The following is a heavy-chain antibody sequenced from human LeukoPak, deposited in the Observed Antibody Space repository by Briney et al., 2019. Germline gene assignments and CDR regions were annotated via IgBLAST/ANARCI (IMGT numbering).Heavy chain of an antibody. V-gene: IGHV1-69*11. CDR3: ATDSEQLARSWSLVN. Sequence: GASVKVSCKASGGTFSSYAISWVRQAPGQGLEWMGRIIPILGTANYAQKFQGRVTITADESTSTAYMELSSLRSEDTAVYYCATDSEQLARSWSLVNWGQGTLVTVSS. CDR2: IIPILGTA. D-gene: IGHD6-6*01. J-gene: IGHJ4*02. CDR1: GGTFSSYA.